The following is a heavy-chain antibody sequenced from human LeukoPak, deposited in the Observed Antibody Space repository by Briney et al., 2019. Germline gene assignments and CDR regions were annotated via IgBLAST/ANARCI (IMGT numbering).Heavy chain of an antibody. V-gene: IGHV4-34*01. D-gene: IGHD2-15*01. CDR2: INHSGST. CDR3: ARESVGYGMDV. Sequence: PSETLSLTCAVYGGSFSGYYWSWIRQPPGKGLEWIGEINHSGSTYYNPSLKSRVTISVDRSKNQFSLKLSSVTAADTAVYYCARESVGYGMDVWGQGTTVTVSS. CDR1: GGSFSGYY. J-gene: IGHJ6*02.